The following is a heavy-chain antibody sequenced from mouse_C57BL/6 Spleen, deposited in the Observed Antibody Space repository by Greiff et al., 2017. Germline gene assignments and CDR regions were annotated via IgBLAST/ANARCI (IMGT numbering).Heavy chain of an antibody. CDR2: ISSGSSTI. CDR1: GFTFSDYG. Sequence: EVKLEESGGGLVKPGGSLKLSCAASGFTFSDYGMHWVRQAPEKGLEWVAYISSGSSTIYYADTVKGRFTISRDNAKNTLFLQMTSLRSEDTAMYYCAREGPYYGSSYDYWGQGTTLTVSS. J-gene: IGHJ2*01. CDR3: AREGPYYGSSYDY. V-gene: IGHV5-17*01. D-gene: IGHD1-1*01.